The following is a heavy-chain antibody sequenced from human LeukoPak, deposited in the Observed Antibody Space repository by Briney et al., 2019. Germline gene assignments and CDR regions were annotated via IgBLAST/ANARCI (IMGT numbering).Heavy chain of an antibody. CDR1: GDSVSSNSAA. J-gene: IGHJ1*01. Sequence: SQTLSLTCAISGDSVSSNSAAWNWIRQSPSRGLEWLGRTYYRSKWYSDYAVSVKSRITINPDTSKNQFSLQLNSVTPEDTAVYYCARDRLVQGGRVRYFQHWGQGTLVTVSS. V-gene: IGHV6-1*01. D-gene: IGHD6-19*01. CDR3: ARDRLVQGGRVRYFQH. CDR2: TYYRSKWYS.